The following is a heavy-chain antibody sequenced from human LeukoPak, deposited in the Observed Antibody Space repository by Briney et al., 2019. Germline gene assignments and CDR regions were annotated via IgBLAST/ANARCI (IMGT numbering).Heavy chain of an antibody. CDR3: VKHNSGVTRVREVIRRYNYMDV. J-gene: IGHJ6*03. D-gene: IGHD3-10*01. Sequence: GGSLRLSCAASGFTFGDYAMHWVRQAPGKGLEWVSGISWNRGTIGYAASVKGRFTTSRDNVNNFLYLQMNSLRPEDTALYYCVKHNSGVTRVREVIRRYNYMDVWGKGTSVTISS. CDR1: GFTFGDYA. CDR2: ISWNRGTI. V-gene: IGHV3-9*01.